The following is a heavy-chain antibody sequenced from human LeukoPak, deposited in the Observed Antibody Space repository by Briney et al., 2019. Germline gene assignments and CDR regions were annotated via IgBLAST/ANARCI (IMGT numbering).Heavy chain of an antibody. CDR1: GFTFSSYS. D-gene: IGHD2-8*01. CDR2: ISSNSSYI. J-gene: IGHJ4*02. CDR3: ARDRVLNGFDY. Sequence: GGSLRLSCAASGFTFSSYSMNWVRQAPGKGLEWVSSISSNSSYIYYADSVKGRFTISRDNAKNSLYLQMNSLRAEDTAVYYCARDRVLNGFDYWGQGTLVTVSS. V-gene: IGHV3-21*01.